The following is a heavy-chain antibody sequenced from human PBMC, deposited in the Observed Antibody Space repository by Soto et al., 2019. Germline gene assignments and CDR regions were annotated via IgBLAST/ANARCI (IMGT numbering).Heavy chain of an antibody. CDR1: GFPLSSYA. D-gene: IGHD1-26*01. J-gene: IGHJ4*02. V-gene: IGHV3-23*01. CDR3: AKSLTLGATTAYFDS. Sequence: EVQLLESGGGLVQPGGSLRLSWAASGFPLSSYAMSWVRQAPGKGLEWVSGISGSGGSTYYADSAKGRFTISRDNSKNTLYVQMNSLRVEDTAVYYCAKSLTLGATTAYFDSWGQGTLVTVSS. CDR2: ISGSGGST.